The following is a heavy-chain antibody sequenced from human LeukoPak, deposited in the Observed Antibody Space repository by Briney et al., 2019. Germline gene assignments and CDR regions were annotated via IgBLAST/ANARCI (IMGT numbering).Heavy chain of an antibody. J-gene: IGHJ4*02. CDR1: GFTFSSYG. CDR2: IRYDGSNK. V-gene: IGHV3-30*02. D-gene: IGHD5-24*01. Sequence: PGGSLRLSCAASGFTFSSYGMHWGRQAPAKGLEGVTFIRYDGSNKDYADSVKGRFTISRDNSKNTLYLQMNSLRVEDTAVYYCAKDLRGRGGYPDSFDCWGQGTLVTVSS. CDR3: AKDLRGRGGYPDSFDC.